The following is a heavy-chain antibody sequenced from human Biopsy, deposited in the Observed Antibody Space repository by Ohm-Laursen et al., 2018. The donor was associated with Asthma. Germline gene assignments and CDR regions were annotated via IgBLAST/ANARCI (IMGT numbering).Heavy chain of an antibody. V-gene: IGHV3-53*01. CDR2: IYSGGGT. J-gene: IGHJ3*02. D-gene: IGHD4-23*01. CDR3: ARAYGGSFFSGSFDI. Sequence: SLRLSCAASGFSFGSYGMHWVRQPPGKGLEWVSVIYSGGGTYYADSVQGRVTISRDNSKNTLPLQMNSLRAEDTAVYYCARAYGGSFFSGSFDIWGQGAMVTVSS. CDR1: GFSFGSYG.